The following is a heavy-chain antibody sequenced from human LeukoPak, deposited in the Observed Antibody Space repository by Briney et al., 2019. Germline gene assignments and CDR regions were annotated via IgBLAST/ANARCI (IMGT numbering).Heavy chain of an antibody. CDR3: ARDYYDSSGHLFDY. J-gene: IGHJ4*02. D-gene: IGHD3-22*01. CDR2: SGSGVNT. CDR1: GFTFRSYG. V-gene: IGHV3-23*01. Sequence: GGSLRLSCAASGFTFRSYGMNWVRQAPGKGLEWVSASGSGVNTYYADSVKGRFTISRDNAKNTLYLQMNSLRAEDTAVYYCARDYYDSSGHLFDYWGQGTLVTVSS.